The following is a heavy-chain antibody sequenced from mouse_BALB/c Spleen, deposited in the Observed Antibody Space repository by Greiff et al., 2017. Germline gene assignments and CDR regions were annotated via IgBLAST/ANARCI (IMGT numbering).Heavy chain of an antibody. CDR3: ARGGITTVVAPYWYFDV. J-gene: IGHJ1*01. CDR1: GYTFTDYA. D-gene: IGHD1-1*01. V-gene: IGHV1-67*01. Sequence: QVQLQQSGPEVVRPGVSVKISCKGSGYTFTDYAMHWVKQSHAKSLEWIGVISTYNGNTNYNQKFKGKATMTVDKSSSTAYMELARLTSKDSAIYYCARGGITTVVAPYWYFDVWGAGTTVTVSS. CDR2: ISTYNGNT.